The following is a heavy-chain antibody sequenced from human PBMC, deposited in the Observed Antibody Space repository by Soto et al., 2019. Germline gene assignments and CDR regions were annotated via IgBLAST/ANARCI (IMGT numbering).Heavy chain of an antibody. D-gene: IGHD1-1*01. J-gene: IGHJ4*02. CDR1: GFTFSSYA. Sequence: QVQLVESGGGVVQPGRSLRLSCAASGFTFSSYAMHWVRQAPGKGLEWVAVISYDGSNKYYADSVKGRFTISRDNSKNTLYLQMNSLSAEDTAVYYCARREDRGTLDYWGQGTLVTVSS. V-gene: IGHV3-30-3*01. CDR2: ISYDGSNK. CDR3: ARREDRGTLDY.